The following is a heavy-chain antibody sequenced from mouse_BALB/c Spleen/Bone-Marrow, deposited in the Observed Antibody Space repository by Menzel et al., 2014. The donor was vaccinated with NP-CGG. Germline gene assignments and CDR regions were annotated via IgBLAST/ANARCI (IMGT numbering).Heavy chain of an antibody. D-gene: IGHD4-1*01. J-gene: IGHJ4*01. CDR2: IDPETGGT. V-gene: IGHV1-15*01. CDR1: GYTFTDYE. CDR3: PRHWDYAMDY. Sequence: VQLQQPGAELVRPGASVTLSCKASGYTFTDYEMHWVKQTPVHGLEWIGAIDPETGGTAYNQKFKGKATLTADKSSSTAYMELCSVASWDSAVCYSPRHWDYAMDYWGQGTSVTVSS.